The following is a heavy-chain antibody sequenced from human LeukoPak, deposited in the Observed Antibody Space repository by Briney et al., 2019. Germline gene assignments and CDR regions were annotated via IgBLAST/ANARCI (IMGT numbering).Heavy chain of an antibody. J-gene: IGHJ4*02. D-gene: IGHD2-15*01. V-gene: IGHV3-74*01. CDR2: INSDGRST. Sequence: GGSLRLSCAASGFTFGRYWMHWVRQAPGKGLVWVSRINSDGRSTSYADSVKGRFTISRDNAKNTLYLQMNSLRAEDTAVYYCARSAQLNRPVGVVVVVPDYWGQGTLVTVSS. CDR3: ARSAQLNRPVGVVVVVPDY. CDR1: GFTFGRYW.